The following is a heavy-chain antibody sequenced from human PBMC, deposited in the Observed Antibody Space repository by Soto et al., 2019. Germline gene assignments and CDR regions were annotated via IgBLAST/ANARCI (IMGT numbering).Heavy chain of an antibody. Sequence: PGESLKISCKGSGYSFTTSWIGWVRQVPGKGLEWMGIIYPGDSDTRYSPSFQGQVTISADKSISTAYLQWSSLKASDTAMYYCARSPTQRLLHPGYFDFWGQGTLVTVSS. D-gene: IGHD3-3*01. CDR3: ARSPTQRLLHPGYFDF. CDR2: IYPGDSDT. V-gene: IGHV5-51*01. CDR1: GYSFTTSW. J-gene: IGHJ4*02.